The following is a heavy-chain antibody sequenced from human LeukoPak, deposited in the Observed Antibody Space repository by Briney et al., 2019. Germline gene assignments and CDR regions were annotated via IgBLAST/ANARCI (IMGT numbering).Heavy chain of an antibody. Sequence: SETLSLTCAVYGGSFSGYYWSWIRQPPGKGLEWIGEINHSGSTNYNPSLKSRVTISVDTSKNQLSLKLSSVTAADTAVYYCATPGPGHWHFDYWGQGTLVTVSS. J-gene: IGHJ4*02. CDR2: INHSGST. V-gene: IGHV4-34*01. CDR3: ATPGPGHWHFDY. CDR1: GGSFSGYY. D-gene: IGHD1-1*01.